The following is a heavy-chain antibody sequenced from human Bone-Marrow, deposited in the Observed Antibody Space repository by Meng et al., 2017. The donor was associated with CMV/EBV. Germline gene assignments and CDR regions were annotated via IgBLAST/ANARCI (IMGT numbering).Heavy chain of an antibody. Sequence: ASVKVSCKASGYTFTSYDINWVRQAPGQGLEWMGIINPSGGSTSYAQKFQGRVTMTRDTSTSTVYMELSSLRSEDTAVYYCARDLTRGRLSHYYYGMDVWGQGTTVTVSS. CDR2: INPSGGST. CDR1: GYTFTSYD. V-gene: IGHV1-46*01. J-gene: IGHJ6*02. CDR3: ARDLTRGRLSHYYYGMDV. D-gene: IGHD3-16*02.